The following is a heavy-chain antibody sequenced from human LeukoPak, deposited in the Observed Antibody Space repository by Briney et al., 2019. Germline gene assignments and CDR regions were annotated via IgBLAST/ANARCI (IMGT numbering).Heavy chain of an antibody. CDR3: AREVIAAAGTPPSKHNWFDP. CDR2: ISYDGSNK. V-gene: IGHV3-30*04. CDR1: GFTFSNSA. Sequence: GGSLRLSCAASGFTFSNSAIHWVRQAPGKGLEWVAVISYDGSNKYYADSVKGRFTISRDNSKNTLYLQLNSLRTEDTAVYYCAREVIAAAGTPPSKHNWFDPWGQGTLVTVSS. J-gene: IGHJ5*02. D-gene: IGHD6-13*01.